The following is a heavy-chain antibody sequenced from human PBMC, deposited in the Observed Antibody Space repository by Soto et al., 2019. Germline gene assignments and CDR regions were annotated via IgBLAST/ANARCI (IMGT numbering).Heavy chain of an antibody. CDR2: INAGNGNT. Sequence: ASVKVSCKASGYTFTRYAMHWVRQAPGQRLEWMGWINAGNGNTKYSQKFQGRVTIIRDTSASTAYMELSSLRSEDTAVYYCARGGGVGFGDYTTGGMDVWAQGTTVTVSS. CDR1: GYTFTRYA. J-gene: IGHJ6*02. D-gene: IGHD2-8*02. V-gene: IGHV1-3*01. CDR3: ARGGGVGFGDYTTGGMDV.